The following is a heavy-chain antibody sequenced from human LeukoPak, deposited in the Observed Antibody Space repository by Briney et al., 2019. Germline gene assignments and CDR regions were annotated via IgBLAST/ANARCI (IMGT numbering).Heavy chain of an antibody. CDR2: IYYSVST. V-gene: IGHV4-59*08. Sequence: SETLSLTCTVSGGSISSYYWSWIRQPPGKGLEWIGYIYYSVSTNYNPSLKSRVTISVDTSKNQFSLKLSSVTAAGTAVYYCASGIAAAGAPLDNWFDPWGQGTLVTVSS. CDR3: ASGIAAAGAPLDNWFDP. D-gene: IGHD6-13*01. CDR1: GGSISSYY. J-gene: IGHJ5*02.